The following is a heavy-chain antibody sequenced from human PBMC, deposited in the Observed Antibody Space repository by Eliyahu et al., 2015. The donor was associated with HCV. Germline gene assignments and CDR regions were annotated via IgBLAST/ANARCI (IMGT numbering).Heavy chain of an antibody. V-gene: IGHV3-23*01. D-gene: IGHD4-17*01. CDR1: GFTFSTYP. Sequence: ESGGDLVQPGGSLRLSCEASGFTFSTYPMSWVRQAPGKGPEWVSGITGSGDTTYYANSVKGRFSISRDNSKNTLYLQMNSLRIEDTAVYYCAKGPGGTPYGDWSWGQGTMVTVSS. J-gene: IGHJ3*01. CDR2: ITGSGDTT. CDR3: AKGPGGTPYGDWS.